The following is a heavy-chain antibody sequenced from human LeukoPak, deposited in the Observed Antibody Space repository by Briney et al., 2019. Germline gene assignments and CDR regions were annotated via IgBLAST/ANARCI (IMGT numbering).Heavy chain of an antibody. Sequence: PSETLSLTCTVSGGSISSYYWSWIRQPPGKGLEWIGYIYYSGSTNYNPSLKSRVTISVDTYKNQFSLKLSSVTAADTAVYYCARAPGYCSSTSCYKSYYYGMDVWGQGTTVTVSS. J-gene: IGHJ6*02. D-gene: IGHD2-2*02. CDR2: IYYSGST. CDR1: GGSISSYY. V-gene: IGHV4-59*01. CDR3: ARAPGYCSSTSCYKSYYYGMDV.